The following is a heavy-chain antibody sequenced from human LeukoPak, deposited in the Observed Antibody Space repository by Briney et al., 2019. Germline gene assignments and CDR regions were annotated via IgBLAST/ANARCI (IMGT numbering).Heavy chain of an antibody. CDR3: ARRGSYSFYYYYGMDV. D-gene: IGHD1-26*01. J-gene: IGHJ6*02. CDR1: GFTFSSYG. V-gene: IGHV3-33*01. Sequence: GGSLRLSCAASGFTFSSYGMHWVRQAPGKGLEWVAVIWYDGSNKYYVDSVKGRFTISRDNSKNTLYLQMNSLRAEDTAVYYCARRGSYSFYYYYGMDVWGQGTTVTVSS. CDR2: IWYDGSNK.